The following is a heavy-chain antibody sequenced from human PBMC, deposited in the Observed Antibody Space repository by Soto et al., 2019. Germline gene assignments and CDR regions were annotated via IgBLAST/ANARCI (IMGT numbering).Heavy chain of an antibody. CDR1: GGSISSYY. D-gene: IGHD5-18*01. CDR3: ARAEGDRGYSYGYGLYYFDY. V-gene: IGHV4-59*01. Sequence: SETLSLTCTVSGGSISSYYWSWIRQPPGKGLEWIGYIYYSGSTNYNPSLKSRVTISVDTSKNQFSLKLSSVTAADTAVYYCARAEGDRGYSYGYGLYYFDYWGQGTLVTVSS. J-gene: IGHJ4*02. CDR2: IYYSGST.